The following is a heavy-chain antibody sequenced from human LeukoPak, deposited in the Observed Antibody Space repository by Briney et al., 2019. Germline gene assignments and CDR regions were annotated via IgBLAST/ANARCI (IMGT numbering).Heavy chain of an antibody. V-gene: IGHV4-4*07. CDR3: AGRYFDWLLYRGDDAFDI. CDR1: GGSISSYY. CDR2: IYTSGST. Sequence: PSETLSLTCTVSGGSISSYYWSRIRQPAGKGLEWIGRIYTSGSTNYNPSLKSRVTMSVDTSKNQFSLKLSSVTAADTAVYYCAGRYFDWLLYRGDDAFDIWGQGTMVTVSS. D-gene: IGHD3-9*01. J-gene: IGHJ3*02.